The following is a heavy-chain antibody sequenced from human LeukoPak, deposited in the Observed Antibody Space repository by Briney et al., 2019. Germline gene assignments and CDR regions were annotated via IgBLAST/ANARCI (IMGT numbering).Heavy chain of an antibody. CDR3: ARGGYSSGWLVDY. CDR2: ISSSSSYV. D-gene: IGHD6-19*01. Sequence: GGSLRLSCAASGFTFSSYSMNWVRQAPGKGLEWVSSISSSSSYVYYADSVKGRFTISRDNAKNSLYLQMNSLRAEDTAVYYCARGGYSSGWLVDYWGQGTLVTVSS. CDR1: GFTFSSYS. J-gene: IGHJ4*02. V-gene: IGHV3-21*01.